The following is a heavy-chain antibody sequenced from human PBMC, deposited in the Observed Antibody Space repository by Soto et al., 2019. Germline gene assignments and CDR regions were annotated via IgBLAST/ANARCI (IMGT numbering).Heavy chain of an antibody. V-gene: IGHV1-69*02. CDR3: ATNYGSGSAHFDY. D-gene: IGHD3-10*01. J-gene: IGHJ4*02. CDR1: GGTFSSYT. CDR2: SIPMLGMS. Sequence: QVQLVQSGPEVKKPGSSVRVSCTASGGTFSSYTINWVRQVPGQGPEWMGRSIPMLGMSTYAQKFQGRVMMIADKSTNTVYMELSSLRSEDTAIYYCATNYGSGSAHFDYWGQGTLVTVSS.